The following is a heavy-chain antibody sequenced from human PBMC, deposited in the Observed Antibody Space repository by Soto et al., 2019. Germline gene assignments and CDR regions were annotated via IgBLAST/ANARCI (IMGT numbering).Heavy chain of an antibody. J-gene: IGHJ4*02. CDR3: ARGPPTSCSGGSCYSHYFDS. Sequence: QVQLVQSGAEVKKPGASMKVSCKASGYTLTTYGISWVRQAPGQGLEWMGWISAYNGKNNYAQKFQGRVTMTTDTSTSIAYMELRSLRSDDTAVYYCARGPPTSCSGGSCYSHYFDSWGQGTLVTVSS. CDR2: ISAYNGKN. V-gene: IGHV1-18*01. D-gene: IGHD2-15*01. CDR1: GYTLTTYG.